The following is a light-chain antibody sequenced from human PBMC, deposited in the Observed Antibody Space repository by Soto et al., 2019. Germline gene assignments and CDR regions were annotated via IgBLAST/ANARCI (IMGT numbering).Light chain of an antibody. CDR2: GAS. J-gene: IGKJ2*01. V-gene: IGKV3-15*01. CDR3: QQYNDWPPYT. CDR1: QSISRS. Sequence: EIVMTQSPATLSVSPGERATLSCRASQSISRSLAWYQQKPGQAPRLLIYGASTRATGIPARFSGSGSGSEFTLTISSLQSEDFAVYYCQQYNDWPPYTFGPGTKLEIK.